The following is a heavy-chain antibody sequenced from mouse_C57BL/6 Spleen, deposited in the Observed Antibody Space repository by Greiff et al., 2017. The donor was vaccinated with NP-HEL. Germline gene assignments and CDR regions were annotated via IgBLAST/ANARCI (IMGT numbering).Heavy chain of an antibody. D-gene: IGHD3-3*01. Sequence: QVQLKESGPELVKPGASVKISCKASGYAFSSSWMNWVKQRPGKGLEWIGRIYPGDGDTNYNGKFKGKATLTADKSSSTAYMQLSSLTSEDSAVYFCARLGGFDYWGQGTTLTVSS. CDR1: GYAFSSSW. J-gene: IGHJ2*01. V-gene: IGHV1-82*01. CDR3: ARLGGFDY. CDR2: IYPGDGDT.